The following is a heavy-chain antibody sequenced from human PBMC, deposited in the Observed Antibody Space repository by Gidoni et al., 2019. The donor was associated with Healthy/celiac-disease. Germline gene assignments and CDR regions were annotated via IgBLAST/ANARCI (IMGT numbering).Heavy chain of an antibody. D-gene: IGHD2-15*01. V-gene: IGHV4-34*01. CDR1: GGSFSGSY. CDR3: ATGGDYCSGGSCYSEVAY. Sequence: QVQLQQWGAGLLKPSEPLSLTCAVYGGSFSGSYWSWIRQPPGKGLEWIGEMNHSGSTNYNPSLKSRVTISVDTSKNQFSRKRSSVTAADTAVYYCATGGDYCSGGSCYSEVAYWGQGTLVTVSS. CDR2: MNHSGST. J-gene: IGHJ4*02.